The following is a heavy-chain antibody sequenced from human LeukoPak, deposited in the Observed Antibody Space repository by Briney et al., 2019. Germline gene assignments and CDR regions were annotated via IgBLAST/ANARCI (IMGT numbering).Heavy chain of an antibody. CDR2: IHYSGST. D-gene: IGHD2-15*01. J-gene: IGHJ4*02. CDR1: GGSISSYY. CDR3: ARDGRIEGFDY. V-gene: IGHV4-59*12. Sequence: PSETLSLTCTVSGGSISSYYWSWVRQPPGKGLEWIGYIHYSGSTNYNPSLKSRVTISVDTSKNQFSLKLSSVTAADTAVYYCARDGRIEGFDYWGQGTLVTVSS.